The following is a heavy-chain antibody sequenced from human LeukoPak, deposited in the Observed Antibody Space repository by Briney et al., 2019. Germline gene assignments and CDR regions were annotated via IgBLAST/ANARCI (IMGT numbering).Heavy chain of an antibody. V-gene: IGHV3-48*03. CDR1: GFTFSNYE. CDR3: ARASAPPSFYYYYGMDV. CDR2: ISSSGSTI. J-gene: IGHJ6*02. Sequence: GGALRLSCAASGFTFSNYEMNWVRQAPGKGPEWISCISSSGSTIYYADSVKGRFTISRDNAKNSLYLQMNSLRVEDTAVYYCARASAPPSFYYYYGMDVWGQGTTVTVSS.